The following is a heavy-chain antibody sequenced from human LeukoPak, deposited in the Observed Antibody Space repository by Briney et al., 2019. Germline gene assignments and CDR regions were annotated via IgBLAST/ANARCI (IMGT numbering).Heavy chain of an antibody. CDR1: GFTFSNAW. V-gene: IGHV3-7*05. J-gene: IGHJ6*02. D-gene: IGHD5-18*01. Sequence: GGSLRLSSVASGFTFSNAWMSWVRQAPGKGLEWVANIKQDGSEKYYVDSVKGRFTISRDNAKNSLYLQMNSLRAEDTAVYYCAREWGYSPGYYGMDVWGQGTTVTVSS. CDR3: AREWGYSPGYYGMDV. CDR2: IKQDGSEK.